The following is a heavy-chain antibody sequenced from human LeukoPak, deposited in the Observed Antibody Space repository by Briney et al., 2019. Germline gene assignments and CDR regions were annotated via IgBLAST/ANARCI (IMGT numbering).Heavy chain of an antibody. Sequence: GGSLRLSCAASGFTFRSFALHWVRQSPGKGLEWVAVISFDGHNTFYAGSVKGRFTISRDNSKNTLYLQMNSLRTEDTAVYYCAKATGSSWYYFDDWGLGTLVTVSS. CDR3: AKATGSSWYYFDD. J-gene: IGHJ4*02. CDR1: GFTFRSFA. D-gene: IGHD6-13*01. CDR2: ISFDGHNT. V-gene: IGHV3-30*04.